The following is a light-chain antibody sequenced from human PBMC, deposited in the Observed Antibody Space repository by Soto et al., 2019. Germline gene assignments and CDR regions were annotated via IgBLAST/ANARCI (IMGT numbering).Light chain of an antibody. CDR1: QSVSSSY. V-gene: IGKV3-15*01. J-gene: IGKJ3*01. Sequence: EIVLTQSPGTLSLSPGERATFSCRASQSVSSSYIAWYQQKRGQAPRRLIYGASIRATGIPARFSGSGSGTEFTLTISSLQSEDFAVYYCQQYNNWPPFTFGPGTKVDIK. CDR3: QQYNNWPPFT. CDR2: GAS.